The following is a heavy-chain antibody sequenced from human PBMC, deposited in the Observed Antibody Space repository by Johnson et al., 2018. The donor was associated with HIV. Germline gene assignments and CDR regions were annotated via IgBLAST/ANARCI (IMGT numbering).Heavy chain of an antibody. CDR1: GFSFSDYY. D-gene: IGHD5-18*01. Sequence: QVQLVESGGGLVKPGGSLRLSCAASGFSFSDYYMSWIRQAPGKGLEWVSYISSSGSTIYYADSVKGRFTISRDNSKNTLYLQMNSLRAEDTAGYYCARDPRGEAMALDAFDIWGQGTMVTVSS. CDR3: ARDPRGEAMALDAFDI. V-gene: IGHV3-11*04. J-gene: IGHJ3*02. CDR2: ISSSGSTI.